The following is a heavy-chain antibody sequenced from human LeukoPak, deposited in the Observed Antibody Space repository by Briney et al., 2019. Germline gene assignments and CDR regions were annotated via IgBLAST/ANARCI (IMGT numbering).Heavy chain of an antibody. CDR3: ARDLNYNFDY. J-gene: IGHJ4*02. Sequence: PGGSLRLSCAASGFTFDDYGMSWVRQAPGKGLEWVSGINWNGGSTGYADSVKGRFTISRDNTKDTVYLQMNSLRAEDTAVYYCARDLNYNFDYWGQGALVTVSS. D-gene: IGHD5-24*01. CDR1: GFTFDDYG. CDR2: INWNGGST. V-gene: IGHV3-20*04.